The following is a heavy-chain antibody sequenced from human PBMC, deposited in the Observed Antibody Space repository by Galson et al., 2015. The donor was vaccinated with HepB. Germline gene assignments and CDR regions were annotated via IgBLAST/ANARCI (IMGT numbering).Heavy chain of an antibody. CDR1: GGSINNYY. J-gene: IGHJ3*02. CDR2: VSYIGTT. V-gene: IGHV4-59*01. D-gene: IGHD5-12*01. CDR3: ARVSGGYFNDAFDI. Sequence: SETLSLTCFVSGGSINNYYWSWIRQPPGKGLEWIGYVSYIGTTKHNPSLKNRVTISVDRSEKQLSLRLSSVTAADTAVYYCARVSGGYFNDAFDIWGQGTMVTVSS.